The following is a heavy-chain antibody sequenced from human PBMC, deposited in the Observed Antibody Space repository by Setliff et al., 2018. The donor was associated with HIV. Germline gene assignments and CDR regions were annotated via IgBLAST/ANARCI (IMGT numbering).Heavy chain of an antibody. CDR3: ARGTKFVWGRWFDP. Sequence: PSETLSLTCTVSGGSISSNYWSWIRQPPGKGLEWIGYIYYSGSTDYNPSLKSRVTMSMDTSKNQFSLRLSYVTAADTAMYYCARGTKFVWGRWFDPWGQGTPVTVSS. J-gene: IGHJ5*02. CDR1: GGSISSNY. D-gene: IGHD3-16*01. V-gene: IGHV4-59*12. CDR2: IYYSGST.